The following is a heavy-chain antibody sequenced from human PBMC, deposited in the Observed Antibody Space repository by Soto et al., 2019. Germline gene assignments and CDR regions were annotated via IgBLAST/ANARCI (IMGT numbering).Heavy chain of an antibody. J-gene: IGHJ4*02. D-gene: IGHD3-22*01. CDR1: GFTFSSYS. CDR3: ARGQYYYDSSGYYPIDY. CDR2: ISSSSSYI. V-gene: IGHV3-21*01. Sequence: PGGSLRLSCAASGFTFSSYSMNWVRQAPGKGLEWVSSISSSSSYIYYADSVKGRFTISRDNAKNSLYLQMNSLRAEDTAVYYCARGQYYYDSSGYYPIDYWGQGTLVTVSS.